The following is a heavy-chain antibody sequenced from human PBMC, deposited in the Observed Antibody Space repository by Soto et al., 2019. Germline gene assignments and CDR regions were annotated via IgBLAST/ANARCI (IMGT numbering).Heavy chain of an antibody. V-gene: IGHV1-18*01. J-gene: IGHJ4*02. Sequence: GASVKVSCEACGYTFTSYGISWVRQAPGQGLEWMGWISAYNGNTNYAQKLQGRVTMTTDTSTSTAYMELRSLRSDDTAVYYCARVRSIAVAGPFDYWGQGTLVTVSS. D-gene: IGHD6-19*01. CDR2: ISAYNGNT. CDR3: ARVRSIAVAGPFDY. CDR1: GYTFTSYG.